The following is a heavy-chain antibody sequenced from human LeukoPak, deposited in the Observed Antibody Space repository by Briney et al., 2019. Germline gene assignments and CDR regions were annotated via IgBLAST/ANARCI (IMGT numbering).Heavy chain of an antibody. D-gene: IGHD2-2*02. CDR1: GGSISSYY. CDR3: ARYCSNTNCYITFDH. V-gene: IGHV4-59*06. CDR2: IYYSGTT. J-gene: IGHJ4*02. Sequence: SETLSLTCTVSGGSISSYYWSWIRQHPGKGLEWIGYIYYSGTTYYNPSLESRVTISVDTSKNQFSLNLSSVTAADTAVYYCARYCSNTNCYITFDHCGQGTLVTVSS.